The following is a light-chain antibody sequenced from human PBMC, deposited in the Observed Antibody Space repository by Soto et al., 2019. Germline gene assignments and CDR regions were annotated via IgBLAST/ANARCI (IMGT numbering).Light chain of an antibody. CDR3: QQYGNSPRT. Sequence: EIVLTQSPATLSLSPGETATLSCRASQSVRNYLAWYQQKPGQAPRLLIYGASSRATGIPGRFSGSGSGTDFTLTISRLQPEHFAVYYCQQYGNSPRTFGQGTKVDIK. CDR2: GAS. J-gene: IGKJ1*01. CDR1: QSVRNY. V-gene: IGKV3-20*01.